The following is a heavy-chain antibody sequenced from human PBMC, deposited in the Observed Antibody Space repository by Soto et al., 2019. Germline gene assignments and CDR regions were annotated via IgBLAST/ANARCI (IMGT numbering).Heavy chain of an antibody. J-gene: IGHJ6*02. CDR1: RFTFSSYA. D-gene: IGHD6-13*01. CDR3: ARAAAYFYHYYYAMDV. Sequence: PGGSLRLSCAASRFTFSSYAMDWVRQAPGKGLEWVAVISHDGSEKYYGDSMKGRYTISRDNPKNTVYLQMNSLRPEDTAVYYCARAAAYFYHYYYAMDVWGQGTAVTVSS. V-gene: IGHV3-30-3*01. CDR2: ISHDGSEK.